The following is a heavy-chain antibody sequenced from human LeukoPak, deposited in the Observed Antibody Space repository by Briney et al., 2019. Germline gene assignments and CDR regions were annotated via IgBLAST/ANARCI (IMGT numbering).Heavy chain of an antibody. Sequence: GGSLRLSCAASGFTFSSYAMSWVHQAPGKGLEWVSAISGSGGSTYYADSVKGRFTISRDNSKNTLYLQMNSLRAEDTAAYYCAKDRPDYGDSIDYWGQGTLVTVSS. CDR1: GFTFSSYA. D-gene: IGHD4-17*01. CDR3: AKDRPDYGDSIDY. CDR2: ISGSGGST. V-gene: IGHV3-23*01. J-gene: IGHJ4*02.